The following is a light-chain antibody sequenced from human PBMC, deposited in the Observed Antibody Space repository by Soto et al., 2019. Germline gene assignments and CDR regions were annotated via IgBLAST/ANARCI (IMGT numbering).Light chain of an antibody. Sequence: SYELTQPPSVSVSPGQTARITCSGDALPKQYAYWYQQKPGQTPVLVICKDTERPSGIPERFSGSSSGTTVTLTISGVQAEDEADYYCQSADSSGTYGVFGGGTKLTVL. CDR1: ALPKQY. CDR3: QSADSSGTYGV. CDR2: KDT. V-gene: IGLV3-25*03. J-gene: IGLJ2*01.